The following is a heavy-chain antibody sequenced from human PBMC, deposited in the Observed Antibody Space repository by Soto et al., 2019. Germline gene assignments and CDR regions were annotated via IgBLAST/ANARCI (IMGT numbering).Heavy chain of an antibody. Sequence: SETLSLTCTVSGGSMTGADYHRSWVRQPPGKGLEWIGYIYHSGTTNYNLSLRGRVTISIDTSKNQFSLKLTSVTAADTAVYYCARAPFSGSSPFDYWGHGALVTVSS. CDR2: IYHSGTT. D-gene: IGHD1-26*01. CDR1: GGSMTGADYH. V-gene: IGHV4-30-4*01. CDR3: ARAPFSGSSPFDY. J-gene: IGHJ4*01.